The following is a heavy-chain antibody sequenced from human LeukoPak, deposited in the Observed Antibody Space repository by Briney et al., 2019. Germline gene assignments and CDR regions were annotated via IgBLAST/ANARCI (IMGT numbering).Heavy chain of an antibody. CDR3: ARDRDEGFDL. CDR2: FFYSGST. V-gene: IGHV4-59*01. CDR1: GGSISPYY. J-gene: IGHJ2*01. Sequence: PSETLSLTCSVSGGSISPYYWSWIRQPPGKGLEWIGYFFYSGSTNYNPSLKSRVIISIDTSKNQISLSLSSVTAADTAVYYCARDRDEGFDLWGRGTLVTVSS.